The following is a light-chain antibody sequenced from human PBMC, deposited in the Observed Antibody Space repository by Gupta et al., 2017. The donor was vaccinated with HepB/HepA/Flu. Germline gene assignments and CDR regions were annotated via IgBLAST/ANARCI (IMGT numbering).Light chain of an antibody. V-gene: IGKV1-39*01. Sequence: EIQMTQSPSSLSASVGDRVNITCRASQNINKYLHWYQHKSGQAPRLLIYVASNLQSGVPSRFGGGGSGTYFTLTSSVLEPEDVATYCCQQSDTIPYTFGQGTRLDIK. CDR3: QQSDTIPYT. CDR2: VAS. J-gene: IGKJ2*01. CDR1: QNINKY.